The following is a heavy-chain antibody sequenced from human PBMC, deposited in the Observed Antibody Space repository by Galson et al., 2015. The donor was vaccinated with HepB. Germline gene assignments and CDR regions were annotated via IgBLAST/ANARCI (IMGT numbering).Heavy chain of an antibody. CDR2: IDPSDSYT. V-gene: IGHV5-10-1*01. CDR1: GYSFTSYW. J-gene: IGHJ4*02. D-gene: IGHD3-22*01. Sequence: SGAEVKKPGESLRISCKGSGYSFTSYWISWVRQMPGKGLEWMGRIDPSDSYTNYSPSFQSHVTISADKSISTAYLQWSSLKASDTAMYYCAATYYYDSSGYWAFDYWGQGTLVTVSS. CDR3: AATYYYDSSGYWAFDY.